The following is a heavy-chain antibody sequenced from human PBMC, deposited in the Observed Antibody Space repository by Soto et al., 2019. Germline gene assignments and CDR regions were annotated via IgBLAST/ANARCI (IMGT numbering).Heavy chain of an antibody. J-gene: IGHJ4*02. D-gene: IGHD3-22*01. CDR2: ISNSGST. CDR1: GGSISSSSYY. CDR3: ASPVVADYYFVY. V-gene: IGHV4-39*01. Sequence: SETLSLTCTGSGGSISSSSYYWGWIRQPPGKGLEWIGSMYYSGSISNSGSTYYNPSLKSRVTISVDTSKNQFSLKLRSVTAAATAVYYCASPVVADYYFVYWGPGTLATVSS.